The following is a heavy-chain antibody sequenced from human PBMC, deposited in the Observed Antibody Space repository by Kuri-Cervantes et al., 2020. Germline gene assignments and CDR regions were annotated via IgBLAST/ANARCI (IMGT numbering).Heavy chain of an antibody. V-gene: IGHV4-4*07. J-gene: IGHJ4*02. CDR1: GGSISTDY. Sequence: GSLRLSCTVSGGSISTDYWSWIRQPAGKGLEWIGHIYTSGSTNYNPSLKSRVTISVDKSKNQFSLKLSSVAAADTAVYYCARLVHYDSTGYYRYDYWGQGTLVTVSS. D-gene: IGHD3-22*01. CDR2: IYTSGST. CDR3: ARLVHYDSTGYYRYDY.